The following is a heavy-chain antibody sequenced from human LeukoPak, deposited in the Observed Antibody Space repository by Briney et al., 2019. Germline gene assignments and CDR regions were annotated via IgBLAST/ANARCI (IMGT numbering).Heavy chain of an antibody. Sequence: PGGSLRLSCAASGFTLSNYWMHWVRQAPGKGLVWVSRTSSDGSTTGHADSVKGRFTISRDNAKNTLFLQLNSLRVEDTAVYYCGRGNYYGVDIWGQGTTVTVSS. J-gene: IGHJ6*02. CDR2: TSSDGSTT. CDR3: GRGNYYGVDI. CDR1: GFTLSNYW. V-gene: IGHV3-74*01.